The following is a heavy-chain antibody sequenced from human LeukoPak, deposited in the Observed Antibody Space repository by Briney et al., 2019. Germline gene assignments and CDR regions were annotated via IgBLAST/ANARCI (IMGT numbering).Heavy chain of an antibody. CDR3: ARGSNPYQFDY. J-gene: IGHJ4*02. Sequence: PSETLSLTCAVSGGSISTYYWSWIRQPPGKGLEWIGYVYYSGSTNYNPSPRSRVTISVGTSKNQFSLKLSAVTAADTAVYYCARGSNPYQFDYWGQGTLVTVSS. CDR1: GGSISTYY. D-gene: IGHD1-26*01. V-gene: IGHV4-59*01. CDR2: VYYSGST.